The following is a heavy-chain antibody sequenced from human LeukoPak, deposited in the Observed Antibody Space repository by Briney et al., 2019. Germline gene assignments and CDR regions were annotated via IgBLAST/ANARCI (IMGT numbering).Heavy chain of an antibody. V-gene: IGHV3-33*08. CDR3: LRDPYEAY. Sequence: GGSLRLSCAASGFTVSSNYMSWVRQAPGKGLEWVAVIWYDGTNKNYADSVKGRFTISRDNSKNTVYLQMNSLRAEDTAVYYCLRDPYEAYWGQGTLVTVSS. CDR1: GFTVSSNY. J-gene: IGHJ4*02. D-gene: IGHD5-12*01. CDR2: IWYDGTNK.